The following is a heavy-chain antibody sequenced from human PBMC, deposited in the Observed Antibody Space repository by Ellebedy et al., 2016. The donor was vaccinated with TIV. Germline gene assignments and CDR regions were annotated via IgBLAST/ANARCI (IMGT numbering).Heavy chain of an antibody. J-gene: IGHJ5*02. V-gene: IGHV3-48*02. CDR1: GFTFSSYS. Sequence: GGSLRLSXAASGFTFSSYSMNWVRQAPGTGLEWVSYISSSSSTIYYADSVKGRFTISRDNAKNSLYLQMNSLRDEDTAVYYCARGPLYGDYPNWFDPWGQGTLVTVSS. CDR2: ISSSSSTI. CDR3: ARGPLYGDYPNWFDP. D-gene: IGHD4-17*01.